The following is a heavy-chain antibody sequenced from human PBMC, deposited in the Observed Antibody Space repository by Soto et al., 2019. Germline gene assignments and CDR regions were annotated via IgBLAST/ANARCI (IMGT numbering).Heavy chain of an antibody. CDR3: ARIPAREDYGGHMSYYYYGMDV. J-gene: IGHJ6*02. CDR2: IDWDDDK. Sequence: SGPTLVNPTQTLTLTCTFSGFSLSTSGMCVSWIRQPPGKALEWLALIDWDDDKYYSTSLKTRLTISKDTSKNQVVLTMTNMDPVDTATYYCARIPAREDYGGHMSYYYYGMDVWGQGTTVTVSS. CDR1: GFSLSTSGMC. D-gene: IGHD4-17*01. V-gene: IGHV2-70*01.